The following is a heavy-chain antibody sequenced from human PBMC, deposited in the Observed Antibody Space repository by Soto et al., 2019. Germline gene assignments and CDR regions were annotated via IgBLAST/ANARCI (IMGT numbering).Heavy chain of an antibody. CDR3: ARTYCGGDCYWSGDY. D-gene: IGHD2-21*02. CDR1: GGTFSSYA. CDR2: IIPIFGTA. J-gene: IGHJ4*02. Sequence: QVQLVQSGAEVKKPGSSVKVSCKASGGTFSSYAISWVRQAPGQGLEWMGGIIPIFGTANYAQKFQGRVTITADESTGTAYMEVSSLRSEDTAVYYCARTYCGGDCYWSGDYWGQGTLVTVSS. V-gene: IGHV1-69*01.